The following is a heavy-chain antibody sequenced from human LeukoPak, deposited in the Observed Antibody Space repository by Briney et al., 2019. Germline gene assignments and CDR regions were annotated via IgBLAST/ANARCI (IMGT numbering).Heavy chain of an antibody. D-gene: IGHD4-11*01. CDR2: ISSGGQTV. CDR1: GFTFSSYE. J-gene: IGHJ3*02. CDR3: VRHRGAWTVHDAFAM. Sequence: GGSLRLSCAASGFTFSSYEMNWVRQAPGKGLEWLSYISSGGQTVYYADSVKGRLTISRDNAKNSLFLQLNSLRAGDTAVYYCVRHRGAWTVHDAFAMWGQGTMVTVAS. V-gene: IGHV3-48*03.